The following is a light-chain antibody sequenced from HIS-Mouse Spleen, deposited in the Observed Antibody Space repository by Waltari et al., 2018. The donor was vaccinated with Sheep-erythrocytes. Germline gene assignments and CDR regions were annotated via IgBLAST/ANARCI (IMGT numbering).Light chain of an antibody. CDR1: SSDVGGYNY. J-gene: IGLJ3*02. Sequence: QSALTQPASVSGSPGQSITISCTGTSSDVGGYNYVSWYQQHPGKAPKLMIHEVSIRPSGFSNRFSGSRSGNTASLTLSGLQAEDEADYYCSSYTSSSTWVFGGGTKLTVL. CDR2: EVS. V-gene: IGLV2-14*01. CDR3: SSYTSSSTWV.